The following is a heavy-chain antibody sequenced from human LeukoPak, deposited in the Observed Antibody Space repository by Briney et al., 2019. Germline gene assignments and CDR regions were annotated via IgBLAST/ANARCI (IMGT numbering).Heavy chain of an antibody. CDR3: ARHPGRWLQLDY. CDR1: GFSFSSFW. D-gene: IGHD5-24*01. CDR2: IKQDGGEK. V-gene: IGHV3-7*01. Sequence: GGSLRLSCAASGFSFSSFWMSWVRQARGKGLEWVANIKQDGGEKYCADSVKGRFTISRDSAKNSVYLQMNSLRDEDTAVYYCARHPGRWLQLDYWGQGTLVTVSS. J-gene: IGHJ4*02.